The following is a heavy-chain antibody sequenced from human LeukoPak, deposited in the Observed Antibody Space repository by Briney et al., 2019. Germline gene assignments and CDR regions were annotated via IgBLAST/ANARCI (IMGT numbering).Heavy chain of an antibody. V-gene: IGHV1-8*02. D-gene: IGHD6-19*01. CDR2: MNPNSGNT. CDR3: ARDLGSIAVY. J-gene: IGHJ4*02. CDR1: GGTFSSYA. Sequence: ASVKVSCKASGGTFSSYAISWVRQAPGQGLEWMGWMNPNSGNTGYAQKFQGRVTMTRNTSISTAYMELSSLRSEDTAVYYCARDLGSIAVYWGQGTLVTVSS.